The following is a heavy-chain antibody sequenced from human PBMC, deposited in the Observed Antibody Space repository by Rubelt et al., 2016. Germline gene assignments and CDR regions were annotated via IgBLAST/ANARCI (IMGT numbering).Heavy chain of an antibody. CDR3: ARSTAHSDFDY. CDR2: IYYSGST. Sequence: QLQLQESGPGLVKPSETLSLTCTVSGGSISSSSYYWGWIRQPPGKGLEWIGYIYYSGSTNYNPSLMSRVAMAVDTSENQFTLKLSSVTAADTAVYYCARSTAHSDFDYWGQGTLVTVSS. J-gene: IGHJ4*02. D-gene: IGHD2-8*02. CDR1: GGSISSSSYY. V-gene: IGHV4-61*05.